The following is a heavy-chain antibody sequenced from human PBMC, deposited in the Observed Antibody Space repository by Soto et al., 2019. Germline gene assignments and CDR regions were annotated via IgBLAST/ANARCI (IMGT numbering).Heavy chain of an antibody. CDR1: GLTFSTYA. CDR3: ASTNGGDSYTALDY. J-gene: IGHJ4*02. Sequence: PGGSLRLSCTISGLTFSTYAMTWVRQTPGKGLEWVSVVSGSGSTTYYADSVKGRFTISRDNFKDTLYLQMNSLRAEDTAVYYCASTNGGDSYTALDYWGQGALVTVSS. V-gene: IGHV3-23*01. D-gene: IGHD3-16*01. CDR2: VSGSGSTT.